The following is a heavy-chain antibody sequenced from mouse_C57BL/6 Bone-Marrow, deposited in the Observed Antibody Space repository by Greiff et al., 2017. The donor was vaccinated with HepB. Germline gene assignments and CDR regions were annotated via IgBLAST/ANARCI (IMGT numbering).Heavy chain of an antibody. V-gene: IGHV1-19*01. Sequence: DVKLQESGPVLVKPGASVKMSCKASGYTFTDYYMNWVKQSHGKSLEWIGVINPYNGGTSYNQKFKGKATLTVDKSSSTAYMELNSLTSEDSAVYYCATTGTGWFAYWGQGTRVTVSA. D-gene: IGHD4-1*02. CDR3: ATTGTGWFAY. CDR2: INPYNGGT. J-gene: IGHJ3*01. CDR1: GYTFTDYY.